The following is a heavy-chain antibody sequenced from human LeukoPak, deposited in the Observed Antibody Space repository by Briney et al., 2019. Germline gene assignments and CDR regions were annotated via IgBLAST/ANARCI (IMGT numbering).Heavy chain of an antibody. Sequence: ASVKVSCKASGYTFTSYGISWVRQAPGQGLEWMGWISAYNGNTNYAQKLQGRVTMTTDTSTSTAYMELRSLRSDDTAVYYCARKVRIAVAGQIDYWGQGTLVTVSS. V-gene: IGHV1-18*01. CDR2: ISAYNGNT. J-gene: IGHJ4*02. D-gene: IGHD6-19*01. CDR3: ARKVRIAVAGQIDY. CDR1: GYTFTSYG.